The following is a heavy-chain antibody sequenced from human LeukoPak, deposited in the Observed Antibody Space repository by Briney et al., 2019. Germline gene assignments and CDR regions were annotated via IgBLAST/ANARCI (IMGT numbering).Heavy chain of an antibody. CDR2: IYSGGTT. CDR3: AGSGNYELFDY. Sequence: GGSLRLSCVASGFTVSSNYMSWVRQAPGKGLEWVSIIYSGGTTFYADSVKGRFTISRDNSKNTLYLQMNGLRAEDTAVYYCAGSGNYELFDYWGQGTLVTVSS. CDR1: GFTVSSNY. J-gene: IGHJ4*02. V-gene: IGHV3-53*01. D-gene: IGHD1-26*01.